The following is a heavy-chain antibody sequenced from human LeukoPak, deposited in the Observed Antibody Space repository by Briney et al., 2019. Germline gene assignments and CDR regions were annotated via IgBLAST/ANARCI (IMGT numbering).Heavy chain of an antibody. D-gene: IGHD3-10*01. CDR1: GFTFSSYA. V-gene: IGHV3-23*01. CDR2: ISGSGGST. Sequence: GSLRLSCAASGFTFSSYAMSWVRQAPGKGLEWVSAISGSGGSTYYADSVKGRFTISRDNSKNTLYLQMNSLRAEDTAVYYCARDHYYGSGSPPGDTFDIWGQGTMVTVSS. CDR3: ARDHYYGSGSPPGDTFDI. J-gene: IGHJ3*02.